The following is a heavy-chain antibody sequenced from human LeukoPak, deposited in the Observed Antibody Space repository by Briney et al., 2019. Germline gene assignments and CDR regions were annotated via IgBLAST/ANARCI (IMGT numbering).Heavy chain of an antibody. V-gene: IGHV3-23*01. J-gene: IGHJ4*02. CDR2: ISGSGGST. Sequence: GGSLRLSCAASGFTFSSYAMSWVRQAPGEGLEWVSAISGSGGSTYYADSVKGRFTISRDNSKNTLYLQMNSLRAEDTAVYYCTTDGDYYDSSINFDYWGQGTLVTVSS. D-gene: IGHD3-22*01. CDR1: GFTFSSYA. CDR3: TTDGDYYDSSINFDY.